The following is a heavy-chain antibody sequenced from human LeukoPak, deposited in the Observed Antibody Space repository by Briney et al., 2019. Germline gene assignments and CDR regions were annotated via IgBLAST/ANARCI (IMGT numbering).Heavy chain of an antibody. CDR2: IYHSGST. J-gene: IGHJ4*02. CDR1: GYSISSGYY. V-gene: IGHV4-38-2*02. Sequence: SETLSLTCTVSGYSISSGYYWGWIRQPPEKGLEWIGSIYHSGSTYYNPSLKSRVTISVDTSKNQFSLKLSSVTAAVTAVYYCARVVGVVPATFDYWGQGTLVTVSS. CDR3: ARVVGVVPATFDY. D-gene: IGHD2-2*01.